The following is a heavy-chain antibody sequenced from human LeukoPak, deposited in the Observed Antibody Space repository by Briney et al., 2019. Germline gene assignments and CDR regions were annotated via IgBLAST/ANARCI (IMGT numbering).Heavy chain of an antibody. CDR2: INPSGGGT. J-gene: IGHJ4*02. CDR1: GYTFTSYY. D-gene: IGHD3-22*01. CDR3: ARARGEAYYDSSGYYY. Sequence: ASVKVSCKASGYTFTSYYIHWVRQAPGPGLEWMGIINPSGGGTSYAQMFQGRVTMTRDTSTSTAYMELSSLRSEDTAVYYCARARGEAYYDSSGYYYWGQGTLVTVSS. V-gene: IGHV1-46*01.